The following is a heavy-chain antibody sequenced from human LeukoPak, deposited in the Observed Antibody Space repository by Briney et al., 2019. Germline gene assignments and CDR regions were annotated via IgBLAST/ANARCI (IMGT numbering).Heavy chain of an antibody. CDR1: GYTLTELS. D-gene: IGHD5-18*01. Sequence: ASVKVSCKVSGYTLTELSMHWVRQAPGKGLEWMGGFDPEDGETIYAQKFQGRVTMTEDTSTDTAYMELSSLRFEDTAVYYCATVGYSYGPEHNYYFDYWGQGTLVTVSS. V-gene: IGHV1-24*01. CDR2: FDPEDGET. J-gene: IGHJ4*02. CDR3: ATVGYSYGPEHNYYFDY.